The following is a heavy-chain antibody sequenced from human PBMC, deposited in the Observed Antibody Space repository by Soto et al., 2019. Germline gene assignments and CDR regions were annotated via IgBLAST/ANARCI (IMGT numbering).Heavy chain of an antibody. D-gene: IGHD1-20*01. CDR2: IHYTGST. CDR3: ARLDDNSADYYYGMDV. V-gene: IGHV4-39*01. Sequence: SETLSLTCSVSGGSITTSNYCWGWIRQPPGKGLEWIASIHYTGSTYYNPSLKSRVTISVDTSKNQFSLKLSSVTAADTAVYYCARLDDNSADYYYGMDVWGQGTTVTVSS. J-gene: IGHJ6*02. CDR1: GGSITTSNYC.